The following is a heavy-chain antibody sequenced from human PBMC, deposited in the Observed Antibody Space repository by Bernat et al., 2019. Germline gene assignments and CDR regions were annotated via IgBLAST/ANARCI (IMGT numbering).Heavy chain of an antibody. Sequence: QMQLVQSGPEVKKPGTSVKVSCKASGFTFTSSAMQWVRQARGQRLEWIGWIVVGSGNTNYAQKFQERVTITRDMSTSTAYMELSSLRSEDTAVYYCAADPESRRGITTYGLHAFDILGQGTMVTVSS. J-gene: IGHJ3*02. D-gene: IGHD3-10*01. CDR3: AADPESRRGITTYGLHAFDI. CDR1: GFTFTSSA. V-gene: IGHV1-58*02. CDR2: IVVGSGNT.